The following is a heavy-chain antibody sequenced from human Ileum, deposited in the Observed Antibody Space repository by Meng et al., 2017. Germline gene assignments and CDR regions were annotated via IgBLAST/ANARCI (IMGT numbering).Heavy chain of an antibody. CDR3: VRDRAYYYDSSGKTYNWLDP. Sequence: GGSLRLSCLASGYNFDDHGMSWVRQAPGKGLEWVAGINYNGDRTTYADSVKGRFTISRDNAKNSLFLQMNSLRAEDTAFYYCVRDRAYYYDSSGKTYNWLDPWGQGTLVTVSS. D-gene: IGHD3-22*01. CDR1: GYNFDDHG. CDR2: INYNGDRT. V-gene: IGHV3-20*04. J-gene: IGHJ5*02.